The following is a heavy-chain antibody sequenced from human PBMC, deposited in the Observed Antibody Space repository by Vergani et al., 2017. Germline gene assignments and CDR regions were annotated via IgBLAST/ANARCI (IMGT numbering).Heavy chain of an antibody. CDR1: GFTFSSYS. Sequence: VQLVESGGGVVQPGRSLRLSCAASGFTFSSYSMNWVRQAPGKGLEWVSCISSNSSTIYYEDSVKGRFTISRDNAKNSLYLQMNSLRAEDTAVYYCARYQSRLSETCCEDVWGGGPAVAVSS. CDR2: ISSNSSTI. D-gene: IGHD2-2*01. V-gene: IGHV3-48*01. J-gene: IGHJ6*01. CDR3: ARYQSRLSETCCEDV.